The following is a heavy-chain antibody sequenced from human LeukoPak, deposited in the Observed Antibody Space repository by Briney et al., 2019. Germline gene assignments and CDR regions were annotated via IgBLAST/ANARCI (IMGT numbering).Heavy chain of an antibody. D-gene: IGHD3-22*01. CDR2: IYHSGST. J-gene: IGHJ4*02. Sequence: PSETLSLTCAVSGGSISSSNWWNWVRQPPGKGLEWIGEIYHSGSTNYNPSLKSRVTISVDKSKNQFSLKLSSVTAADTAVYYCARGRLVRYYYDSSGYLLDYWGQGTLVTVSS. CDR1: GGSISSSNW. CDR3: ARGRLVRYYYDSSGYLLDY. V-gene: IGHV4-4*02.